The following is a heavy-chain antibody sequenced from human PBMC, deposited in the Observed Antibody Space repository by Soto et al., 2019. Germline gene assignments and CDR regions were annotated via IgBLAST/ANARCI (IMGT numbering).Heavy chain of an antibody. D-gene: IGHD3-3*01. J-gene: IGHJ5*02. Sequence: SETLSLTCTVSGVSISSYYWSCIRQPPGKGLEWIGYIYYSGSTNYNPSLKSRVTISVDTSKNQFSLKLSSVTAADTAVYYCARDFWSGHWFDPWGQGILVTVSS. CDR1: GVSISSYY. CDR3: ARDFWSGHWFDP. CDR2: IYYSGST. V-gene: IGHV4-59*01.